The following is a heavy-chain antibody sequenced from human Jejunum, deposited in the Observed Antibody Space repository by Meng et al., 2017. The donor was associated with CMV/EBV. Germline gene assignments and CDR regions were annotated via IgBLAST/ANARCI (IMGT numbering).Heavy chain of an antibody. J-gene: IGHJ4*02. V-gene: IGHV4-59*01. CDR3: ARGWGTTSPRDY. Sequence: NVSGDSISGYYFNWIRQPPGKGLEWIGNIDYSGTTKYNPSLQSRVTISVDPSKSQFSLKLGSVSAADTALYYCARGWGTTSPRDYWGQGMLVTVSS. D-gene: IGHD3-16*01. CDR2: IDYSGTT. CDR1: GDSISGYY.